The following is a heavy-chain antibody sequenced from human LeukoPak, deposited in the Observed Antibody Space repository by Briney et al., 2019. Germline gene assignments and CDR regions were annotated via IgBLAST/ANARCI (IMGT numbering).Heavy chain of an antibody. V-gene: IGHV1-46*01. Sequence: ASVKVSCKASGYTFTSYYMHWVRQAPGQGLEWMGVINPSAGSTSYAQKFQGRVTMTRDMSTSTVYMELSSLRSDDTAVYYCAVSEYSSSWRAFDIWGQGTLVTVSS. J-gene: IGHJ3*02. D-gene: IGHD6-13*01. CDR2: INPSAGST. CDR3: AVSEYSSSWRAFDI. CDR1: GYTFTSYY.